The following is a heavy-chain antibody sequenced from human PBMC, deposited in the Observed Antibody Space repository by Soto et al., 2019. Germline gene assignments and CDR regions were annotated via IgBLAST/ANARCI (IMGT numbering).Heavy chain of an antibody. CDR1: GFTFSSYS. D-gene: IGHD6-13*01. J-gene: IGHJ6*02. Sequence: EVQLVESGGGLVQPGGSLRLSCAASGFTFSSYSMNWVRQAPGKGLEWVSYISSSSSTIYYADSVKGRFTISRDNAKNSLYLQMNSLRDEDTAVYYCARDRESSSWYKVYYYGMDVWGQGTTVTASS. V-gene: IGHV3-48*02. CDR2: ISSSSSTI. CDR3: ARDRESSSWYKVYYYGMDV.